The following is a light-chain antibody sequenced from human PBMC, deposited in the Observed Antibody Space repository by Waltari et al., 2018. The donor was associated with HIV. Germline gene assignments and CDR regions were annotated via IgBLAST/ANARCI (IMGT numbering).Light chain of an antibody. CDR2: QDS. CDR1: ELGDKY. V-gene: IGLV3-1*01. CDR3: LAWASSTAWV. Sequence: SYELTQPPSVSVSPGQTASITCSGDELGDKYASWYQQKPGQSPVLVIYQDSKRPSGIPERFSGSSSGNTVTLTISGTQAMDEADYYCLAWASSTAWVFGGGTKLTVL. J-gene: IGLJ3*02.